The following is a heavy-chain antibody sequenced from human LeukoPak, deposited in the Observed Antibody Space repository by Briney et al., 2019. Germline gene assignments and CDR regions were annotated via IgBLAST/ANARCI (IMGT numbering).Heavy chain of an antibody. CDR2: IYHSGST. CDR1: GYSISSGYY. V-gene: IGHV4-38-2*01. CDR3: ARRGLQTPFDY. D-gene: IGHD4-11*01. Sequence: SETLSLTCAVSGYSISSGYYWGWIRRPPGKGLEWIGSIYHSGSTYYNPSLKSRVTISVDTSKNQFSLKLSSVTAADTAVYYCARRGLQTPFDYWGQGTLVTVSS. J-gene: IGHJ4*02.